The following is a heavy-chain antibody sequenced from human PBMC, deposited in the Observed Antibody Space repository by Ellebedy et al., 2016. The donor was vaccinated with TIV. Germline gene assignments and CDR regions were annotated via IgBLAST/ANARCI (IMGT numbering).Heavy chain of an antibody. Sequence: ASVKVSXXASGGTFSSYAISWVRQAPGQGLEWMGWINPNSGGTNYAQKFQGWVTMTRDTSISTAYMELSRLRSDDTAVYYCARDGYSYGYVGYYYYGMDVWGQGTTVTVSS. D-gene: IGHD5-18*01. CDR1: GGTFSSYA. V-gene: IGHV1-2*04. CDR3: ARDGYSYGYVGYYYYGMDV. J-gene: IGHJ6*02. CDR2: INPNSGGT.